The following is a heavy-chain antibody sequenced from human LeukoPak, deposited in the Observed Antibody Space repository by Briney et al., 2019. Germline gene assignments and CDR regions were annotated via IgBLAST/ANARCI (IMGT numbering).Heavy chain of an antibody. D-gene: IGHD1-14*01. Sequence: SETLSLTCTVSGGSISTTSYYWGWIRQPPGEGLEWIGNIYYTGSTYYNSSLNSRLTISVDTSMNQFSLKLNSVTAADTAVYYCASLKIPGLFDYWGQGTLVPVPS. CDR3: ASLKIPGLFDY. J-gene: IGHJ4*02. CDR2: IYYTGST. CDR1: GGSISTTSYY. V-gene: IGHV4-39*01.